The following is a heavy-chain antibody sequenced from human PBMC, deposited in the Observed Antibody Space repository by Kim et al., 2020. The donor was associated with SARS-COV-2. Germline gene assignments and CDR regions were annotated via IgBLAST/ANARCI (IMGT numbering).Heavy chain of an antibody. D-gene: IGHD2-2*01. CDR2: INPNSGGT. J-gene: IGHJ6*02. CDR1: GYTFTGYY. CDR3: ARVNSYCSSTSCYDGFGYYYYGRDV. V-gene: IGHV1-2*02. Sequence: ASVKVSCKASGYTFTGYYMHWVRQAPGQGLEWMGWINPNSGGTNYAQKFQGRVTMTRDTSISTAYMELSRLRSDDTAVYYCARVNSYCSSTSCYDGFGYYYYGRDVWGQGTTVTVSS.